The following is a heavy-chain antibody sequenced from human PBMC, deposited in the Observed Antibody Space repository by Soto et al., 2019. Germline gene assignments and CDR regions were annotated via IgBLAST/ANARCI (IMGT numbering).Heavy chain of an antibody. CDR3: AKRSSSSTFDY. CDR2: ISGSDDST. D-gene: IGHD6-6*01. V-gene: IGHV3-23*01. CDR1: GFAFSSYA. J-gene: IGHJ4*02. Sequence: GGSLRLSCAASGFAFSSYAMSWVRQAPGKGLEWVSVISGSDDSTYYADSVKGRFTISRDNSKNTLYLQMNSLRAEDTAVYYCAKRSSSSTFDYWGQGTLVTVSS.